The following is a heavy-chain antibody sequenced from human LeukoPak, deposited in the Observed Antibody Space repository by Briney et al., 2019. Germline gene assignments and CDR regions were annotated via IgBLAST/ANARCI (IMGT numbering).Heavy chain of an antibody. J-gene: IGHJ4*02. CDR3: TRHGITGTADY. CDR1: GFTFSGSD. CDR2: IRSKANSYAT. D-gene: IGHD1-20*01. Sequence: PGGSLRLSCAASGFTFSGSDMHWVRQASGKGLEWVGRIRSKANSYATAYAASVKGRFTISRDDSKNTAYLQMNSLKTEDTAVYYCTRHGITGTADYWGQGTLVTVSS. V-gene: IGHV3-73*01.